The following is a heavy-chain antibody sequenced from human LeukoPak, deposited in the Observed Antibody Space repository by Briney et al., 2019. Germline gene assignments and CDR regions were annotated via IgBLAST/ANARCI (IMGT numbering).Heavy chain of an antibody. V-gene: IGHV1-46*01. CDR2: INPTGGST. Sequence: ASVKVSCKSSGYTFTNYYMHWVRQAPGQGLEWMGIINPTGGSTNYAQKFQGRVTMTRDTSTSTIYMELSSLRSEDTAVYYCARDQMMATIIMIPGYYLDYWGQGTLVTVSS. J-gene: IGHJ4*02. CDR1: GYTFTNYY. CDR3: ARDQMMATIIMIPGYYLDY. D-gene: IGHD5-24*01.